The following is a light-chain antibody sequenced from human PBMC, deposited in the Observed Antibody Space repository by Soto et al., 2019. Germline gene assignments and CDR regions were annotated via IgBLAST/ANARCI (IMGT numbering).Light chain of an antibody. CDR1: SSDIGAYNY. J-gene: IGLJ2*01. Sequence: QSVLTQPASVSGSPGQWITISCTGTSSDIGAYNYVSWYQQHPGKAPKLMIYDVSDRPSGVSNRFSGSKSGNTASLTIPGLQAEDEADYYCASYASSNTVLFGGGTKVTVL. V-gene: IGLV2-14*03. CDR3: ASYASSNTVL. CDR2: DVS.